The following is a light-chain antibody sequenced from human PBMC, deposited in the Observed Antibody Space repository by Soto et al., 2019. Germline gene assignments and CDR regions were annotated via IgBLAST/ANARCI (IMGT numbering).Light chain of an antibody. CDR3: SSYAGSNNLV. V-gene: IGLV2-8*01. Sequence: QSALIQPASVCGSPGQSITISCTGASSDVGSYNLVSWYQQHPGKAPKLMIYEVTKRPSGVPDRFSGSKSGNTASLTVSGLQAEDEADYYCSSYAGSNNLVFGGGTQLTVL. CDR1: SSDVGSYNL. J-gene: IGLJ2*01. CDR2: EVT.